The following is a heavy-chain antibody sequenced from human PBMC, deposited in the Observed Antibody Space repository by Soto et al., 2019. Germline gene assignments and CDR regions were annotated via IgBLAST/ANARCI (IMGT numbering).Heavy chain of an antibody. D-gene: IGHD6-6*01. Sequence: QVQLVESGGGVVQPGRSLRLSCAASGFTFSSYGMHWVRQAPGKGLEWVAVIWYDGSNKYYADSVKGRFTISRDNSKNTLYLQMYSLRAEDTAVYYCARDRRAARSLWFAFDIWGQGTMVTVSS. CDR3: ARDRRAARSLWFAFDI. J-gene: IGHJ3*02. CDR2: IWYDGSNK. CDR1: GFTFSSYG. V-gene: IGHV3-33*01.